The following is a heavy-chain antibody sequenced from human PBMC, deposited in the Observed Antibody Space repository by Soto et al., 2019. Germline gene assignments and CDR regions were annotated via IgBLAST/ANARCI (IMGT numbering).Heavy chain of an antibody. CDR3: ARREYSYGKFDY. V-gene: IGHV4-39*01. J-gene: IGHJ4*02. D-gene: IGHD5-18*01. CDR1: GGSISSSSYY. Sequence: SETLSLTCTVSGGSISSSSYYWGWIRQPPGKGLEWIGSIYYSGTTNYNLSLKSRITISVDTSKNQFSLKVNSVTAADTAVYYCARREYSYGKFDYWGQGTLVTVSS. CDR2: IYYSGTT.